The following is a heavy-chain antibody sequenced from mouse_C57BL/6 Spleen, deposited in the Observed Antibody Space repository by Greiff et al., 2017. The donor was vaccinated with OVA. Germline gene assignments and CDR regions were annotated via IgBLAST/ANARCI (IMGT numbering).Heavy chain of an antibody. CDR1: GYAFTNYL. Sequence: QVQLQQSGAELVRPGTSVKVSCKASGYAFTNYLIEWVKQRPGQGLEWIGVINPGSGGTNYNEKFKGKATLTADKSSSTAYMQLSSLTSEDSAVYFCARNGITTVGAYFDVWGTGTTVTVSS. J-gene: IGHJ1*03. CDR3: ARNGITTVGAYFDV. V-gene: IGHV1-54*01. CDR2: INPGSGGT. D-gene: IGHD1-1*01.